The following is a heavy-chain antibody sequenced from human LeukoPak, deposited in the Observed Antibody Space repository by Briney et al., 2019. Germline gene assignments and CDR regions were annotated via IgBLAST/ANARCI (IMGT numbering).Heavy chain of an antibody. Sequence: GGSLRLSCAASGFTFSSYGMHWVRQAPGKGLEWVAVISYDGSNKYYADSVKGRFTISRDNSKNTLYLQMNSLRAEDTAVYYCAKGDCSSTGCYTLNWFDPWGQGTLVTVSS. D-gene: IGHD2-2*02. CDR1: GFTFSSYG. J-gene: IGHJ5*02. V-gene: IGHV3-30*18. CDR3: AKGDCSSTGCYTLNWFDP. CDR2: ISYDGSNK.